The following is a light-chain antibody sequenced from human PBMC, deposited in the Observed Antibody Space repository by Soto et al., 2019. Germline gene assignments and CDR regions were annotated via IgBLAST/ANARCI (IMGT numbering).Light chain of an antibody. V-gene: IGLV7-43*01. CDR1: TGAVTSGYY. CDR2: NTS. J-gene: IGLJ3*02. CDR3: LLYYGGASG. Sequence: QAVVTQEPSLTVSPGGTVTLTCASSTGAVTSGYYPNWLQQKPGQAPRALIYNTSNKHYWTPARFSGSLLGGKAALTLSDVQTEYEAEYCCLLYYGGASGFGGGTKLTVL.